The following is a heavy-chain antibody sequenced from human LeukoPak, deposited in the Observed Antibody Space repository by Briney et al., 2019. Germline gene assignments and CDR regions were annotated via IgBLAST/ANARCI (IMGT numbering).Heavy chain of an antibody. CDR3: ARTLWGIAAARDYYYMDV. CDR1: GGSISSYY. Sequence: SETLSLTCTVSGGSISSYYWSWIRQPAGKGLEWIGRIYTSGSTNYNPSLKSRVTMSVDTSKNQFSLKLSSVTAADTAVYYCARTLWGIAAARDYYYMDVWGKGTTVTVSS. V-gene: IGHV4-4*07. CDR2: IYTSGST. D-gene: IGHD6-13*01. J-gene: IGHJ6*03.